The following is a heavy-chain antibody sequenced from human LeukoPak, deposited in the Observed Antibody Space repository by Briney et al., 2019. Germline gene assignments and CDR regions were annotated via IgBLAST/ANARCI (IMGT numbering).Heavy chain of an antibody. CDR2: IYSDGST. J-gene: IGHJ4*02. D-gene: IGHD1-20*01. Sequence: SETLSLTCTVSGASIRSYYWSWIRQPAGKGLEWIGRIYSDGSTYYNPSLKSRVTMSIGTSKNQFSLRLTSVTAADTAVYYCVARVSATMRDQWGQGTLVTVSS. CDR3: VARVSATMRDQ. V-gene: IGHV4-4*07. CDR1: GASIRSYY.